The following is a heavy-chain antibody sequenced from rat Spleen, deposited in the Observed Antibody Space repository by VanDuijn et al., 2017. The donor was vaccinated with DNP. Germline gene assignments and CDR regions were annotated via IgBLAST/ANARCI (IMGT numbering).Heavy chain of an antibody. CDR1: GITFSDHN. J-gene: IGHJ3*01. D-gene: IGHD1-11*01. CDR3: SSGGPNMVQGNWFAY. V-gene: IGHV5-7*01. Sequence: EVQLVESGGDLVQPGRSLKLSCAVSGITFSDHNMAWVRQAPKKGLEWVATISYDGSTTYYPDTVKGRFMISKDDARNTGYLQMNNLRSEDTAMYYCSSGGPNMVQGNWFAYWGQGTLVTVSS. CDR2: ISYDGSTT.